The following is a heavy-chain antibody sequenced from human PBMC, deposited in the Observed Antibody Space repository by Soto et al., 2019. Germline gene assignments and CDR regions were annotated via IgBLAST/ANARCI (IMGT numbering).Heavy chain of an antibody. CDR3: AKSVRIVVVPAANRFDY. Sequence: GGSLRLSCAASGFTFSSYAMSWVRQAPGKGLEWVSAISGSGGSTYYADSVKGRFTISRDNSKNTLYLQMNSLRAEDTAVYYCAKSVRIVVVPAANRFDYWGQGTLVTVSS. D-gene: IGHD2-2*01. J-gene: IGHJ4*02. CDR1: GFTFSSYA. V-gene: IGHV3-23*01. CDR2: ISGSGGST.